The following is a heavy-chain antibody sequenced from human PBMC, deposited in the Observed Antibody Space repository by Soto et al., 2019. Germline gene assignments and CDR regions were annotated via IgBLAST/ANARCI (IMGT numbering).Heavy chain of an antibody. CDR2: IDSDGNSK. J-gene: IGHJ4*02. D-gene: IGHD1-26*01. CDR3: VRDDVGVGIDY. Sequence: EVQLVESGGGLVQPGGSLRLSCAASGFTFSSYWMHWVRQVPGKGLVWVSHIDSDGNSKTYADCVKGRFTISRDNAKNTVYMQMNSLRAEDTAVYYCVRDDVGVGIDYWGLGTLVTVSS. V-gene: IGHV3-74*03. CDR1: GFTFSSYW.